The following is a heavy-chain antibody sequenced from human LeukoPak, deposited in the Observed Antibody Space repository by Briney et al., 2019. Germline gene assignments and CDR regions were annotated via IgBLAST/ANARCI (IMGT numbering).Heavy chain of an antibody. J-gene: IGHJ4*02. Sequence: GGSLRLSCAASGFTFSSSGMSWVRQAPGEGLEWVSSINASGSSTYYADSVKGRFTISRDNAQNSLYLQMHSLRAEDTALYYWAKRAPYYFVFWGQGALVTVSS. CDR2: INASGSST. CDR3: AKRAPYYFVF. V-gene: IGHV3-23*01. CDR1: GFTFSSSG.